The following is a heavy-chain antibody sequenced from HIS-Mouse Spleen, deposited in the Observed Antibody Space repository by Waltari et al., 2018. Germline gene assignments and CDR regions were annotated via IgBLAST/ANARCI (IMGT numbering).Heavy chain of an antibody. CDR3: AKDKYSSGWFSNWFDP. CDR2: ISGSGGST. CDR1: GFTFSSYA. Sequence: EVQLLESGGGLVQPGGSLRLSCAASGFTFSSYAMSWVRQAPGEGLEWVQAISGSGGSTYYADSVKGRFTISRDNSKNTLYLQMNSLRAEDTAVYYCAKDKYSSGWFSNWFDPWGQGTLVTVSS. V-gene: IGHV3-23*01. D-gene: IGHD6-19*01. J-gene: IGHJ5*02.